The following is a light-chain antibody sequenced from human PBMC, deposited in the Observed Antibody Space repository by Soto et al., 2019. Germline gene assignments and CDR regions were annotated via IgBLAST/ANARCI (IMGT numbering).Light chain of an antibody. Sequence: QSVLTQPPSASGTPGQRVTISCSGSSSNIGTNTVNWYQHLPGAAPKLLIYTNDQRPSGVPARFSASKSGTSASLAISGPQSEDEGDYYCTTWDDSLGGFYVFGTGTKLTVL. J-gene: IGLJ1*01. CDR1: SSNIGTNT. CDR3: TTWDDSLGGFYV. CDR2: TND. V-gene: IGLV1-44*01.